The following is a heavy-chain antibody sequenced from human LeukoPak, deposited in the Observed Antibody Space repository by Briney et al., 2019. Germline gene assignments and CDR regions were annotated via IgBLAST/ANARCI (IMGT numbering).Heavy chain of an antibody. Sequence: GGSLRLSCEASGFTFSDPYISWLRQAPGKGLECLSYISGSGTDINYADSVRGRFTISRDNAKNLLYLQMNDLRLEDTAVYYCARTARHLDYWGQGTLVTVSS. CDR2: ISGSGTDI. CDR1: GFTFSDPY. V-gene: IGHV3-11*04. D-gene: IGHD5-18*01. J-gene: IGHJ4*02. CDR3: ARTARHLDY.